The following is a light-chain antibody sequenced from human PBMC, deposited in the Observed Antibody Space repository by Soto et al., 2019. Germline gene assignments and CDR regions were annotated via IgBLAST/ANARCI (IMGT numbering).Light chain of an antibody. CDR1: SSDFGGYNY. CDR2: DVN. Sequence: QSALTQPRSVSGSPGQSVTISCTGTSSDFGGYNYVSWYQQYPGKAPKFMIYDVNKRPSGVPDRFSGSKSGNTASLTISGLQAEDEADYYCCSYTGSYTWVFGGGTKLTVL. CDR3: CSYTGSYTWV. J-gene: IGLJ3*02. V-gene: IGLV2-11*01.